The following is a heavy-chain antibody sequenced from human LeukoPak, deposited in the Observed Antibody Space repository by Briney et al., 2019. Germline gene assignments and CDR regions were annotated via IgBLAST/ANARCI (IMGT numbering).Heavy chain of an antibody. D-gene: IGHD5-12*01. J-gene: IGHJ4*02. Sequence: ASVKVSCTASGYTFTGYYMHWVRQAPGQGLEWMGWINPNSGGTNYAQKFQGRVTMTRDTSISTAYMELSRLRSDDTAVYYCARPPRYSGYDSPSFDYWGQGTLVTVSS. CDR1: GYTFTGYY. V-gene: IGHV1-2*02. CDR2: INPNSGGT. CDR3: ARPPRYSGYDSPSFDY.